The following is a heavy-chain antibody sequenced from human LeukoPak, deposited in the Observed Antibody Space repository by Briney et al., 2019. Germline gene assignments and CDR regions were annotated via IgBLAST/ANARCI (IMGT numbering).Heavy chain of an antibody. J-gene: IGHJ6*03. V-gene: IGHV3-7*01. D-gene: IGHD3-10*01. CDR1: GFSFGSFA. CDR2: IKHDGSEKQDGSEK. CDR3: ARSGRGVDSFYFYMDV. Sequence: GGSLRLSCAASGFSFGSFAMSWVRQAPGKGREWVANIKHDGSEKQDGSEKNYVDSVKGRFTISRDNAKNSLYLQMNSLRAEDTAVYYCARSGRGVDSFYFYMDVWGKGTTVTVSS.